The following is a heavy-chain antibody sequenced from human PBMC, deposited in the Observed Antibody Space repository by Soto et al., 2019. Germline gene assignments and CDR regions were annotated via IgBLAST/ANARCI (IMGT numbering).Heavy chain of an antibody. CDR3: ARDGDIVLVPAAHYYYYGMDV. D-gene: IGHD2-2*01. CDR2: IYHSGST. CDR1: GGSISSSNW. J-gene: IGHJ6*02. V-gene: IGHV4-4*02. Sequence: QVQLQESGPGLVKPSGTLSLTCAVSGGSISSSNWWSWVRQPPAKGLEWIGEIYHSGSTNYNPSLKSRVTISVDKSKNQFSLKLSSVTAADTAVYYCARDGDIVLVPAAHYYYYGMDVWGQGTTVTVSS.